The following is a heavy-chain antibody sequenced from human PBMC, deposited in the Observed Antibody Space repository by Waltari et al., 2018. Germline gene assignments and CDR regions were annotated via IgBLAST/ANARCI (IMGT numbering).Heavy chain of an antibody. V-gene: IGHV1-69*05. CDR1: GCTFSSYA. CDR2: INPIFGTA. Sequence: QVQLVQSGAEVKKPGSSVKVSCKASGCTFSSYAISWVRQAPGQGLEWMGGINPIFGTANDAQKFLGRVTITTDESTSTAYMELSSLRSEDTAVYYCARARVGTNQYYFDYWGQGTLVTVSS. J-gene: IGHJ4*02. CDR3: ARARVGTNQYYFDY. D-gene: IGHD1-7*01.